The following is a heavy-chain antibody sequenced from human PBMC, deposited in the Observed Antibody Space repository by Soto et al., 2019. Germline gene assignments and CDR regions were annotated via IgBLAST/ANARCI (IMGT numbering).Heavy chain of an antibody. CDR1: GWSSSGYA. V-gene: IGHV1-69*06. CDR3: ARESIAVAGSYDY. J-gene: IGHJ4*02. D-gene: IGHD6-19*01. Sequence: TVKVSRKRSGWSSSGYAISRVRHAPGQGLEWRGGIIPIFGTANYAQRFQGRVKITAEKSTSTAYMELSSLRSEDTAVYYCARESIAVAGSYDYWGQGTLGTVSS. CDR2: IIPIFGTA.